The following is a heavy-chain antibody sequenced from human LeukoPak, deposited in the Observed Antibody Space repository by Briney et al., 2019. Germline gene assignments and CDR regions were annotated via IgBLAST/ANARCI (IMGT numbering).Heavy chain of an antibody. CDR2: SNEDGSTT. D-gene: IGHD1-14*01. J-gene: IGHJ6*02. CDR3: AADNLGSYYYYGMDV. Sequence: GGSLRLSCAASGFTFSSNWMHWVRQAPGKGLVWVSRSNEDGSTTNYADSVKGRFTISRDNAKNTLYLQMNSLRAEDTAVYYCAADNLGSYYYYGMDVWGQGTTVTVSS. CDR1: GFTFSSNW. V-gene: IGHV3-74*01.